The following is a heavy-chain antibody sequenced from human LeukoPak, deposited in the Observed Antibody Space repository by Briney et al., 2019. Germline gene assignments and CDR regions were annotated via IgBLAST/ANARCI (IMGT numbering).Heavy chain of an antibody. CDR1: AFTISHYW. J-gene: IGHJ5*02. CDR3: VRDGGTDWYDP. CDR2: IEKDAREK. V-gene: IGHV3-7*01. Sequence: PAGSLRLSCVAYAFTISHYWMTWVRQAPGKGLEWVANIEKDAREKTYVDSVKGRFTISRDNAKNSIFLQMNSLRVEDMAIYYCVRDGGTDWYDPWGQGTLVSVSS. D-gene: IGHD3-16*01.